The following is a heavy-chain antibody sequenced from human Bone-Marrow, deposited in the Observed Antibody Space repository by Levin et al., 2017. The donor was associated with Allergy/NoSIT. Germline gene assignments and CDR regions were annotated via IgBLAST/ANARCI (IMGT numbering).Heavy chain of an antibody. J-gene: IGHJ6*02. CDR1: GGTFSSYA. CDR3: ARGSHSLERGGYYYYYGMDV. D-gene: IGHD1-1*01. CDR2: IIPIFGTA. V-gene: IGHV1-69*13. Sequence: GASVKVSCKASGGTFSSYAISWVRQAPGQGLEWMGGIIPIFGTANYAQKFQGRVTITADESTSTAYMELSSLRSEDTAVYYCARGSHSLERGGYYYYYGMDVWGQGTTVTVSS.